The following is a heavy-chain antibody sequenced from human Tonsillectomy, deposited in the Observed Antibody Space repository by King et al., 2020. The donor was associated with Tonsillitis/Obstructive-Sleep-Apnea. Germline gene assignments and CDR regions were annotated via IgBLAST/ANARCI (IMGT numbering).Heavy chain of an antibody. CDR3: AKDIKPYDFWSGFLMDV. Sequence: VQLVESGGVVVQPGGSLRLSCAASGFTFDDYTMHWVRQAPGKGLEWVSLISWDGGSTYYADSVKGRFTISIDNSKNSLYLKMNSLRTEDTALYYCAKDIKPYDFWSGFLMDVWGKGTTVTVSS. CDR2: ISWDGGST. J-gene: IGHJ6*04. CDR1: GFTFDDYT. D-gene: IGHD3-3*01. V-gene: IGHV3-43*01.